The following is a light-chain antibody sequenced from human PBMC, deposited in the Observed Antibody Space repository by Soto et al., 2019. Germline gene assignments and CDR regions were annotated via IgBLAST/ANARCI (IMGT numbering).Light chain of an antibody. CDR1: QSVSSSY. CDR3: QQYGSRFT. CDR2: GAS. J-gene: IGKJ3*01. Sequence: EIVLTQSPGTLSLSPGERATLSCRASQSVSSSYLAWYQQKPGQAPRLLIYGASSRATGIPDRFSGSGSGTDFTLTISRLEAEDFAVYYCQQYGSRFTFGPWTKVDIK. V-gene: IGKV3-20*01.